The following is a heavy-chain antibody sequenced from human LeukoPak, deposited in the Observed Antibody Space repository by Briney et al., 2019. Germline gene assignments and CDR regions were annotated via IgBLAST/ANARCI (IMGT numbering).Heavy chain of an antibody. Sequence: KPSETLSLTCTVTGGSISSSSYYWGWIRQPPGKGLEWIGSIYYSVSTYYNPSLKSRVTISVNTSKNQFSLKLSSVTAADTAVYYCARQSGYCSSTSCYAWFDPWGQGTLVTVSS. CDR2: IYYSVST. D-gene: IGHD2-2*01. V-gene: IGHV4-39*01. J-gene: IGHJ5*02. CDR1: GGSISSSSYY. CDR3: ARQSGYCSSTSCYAWFDP.